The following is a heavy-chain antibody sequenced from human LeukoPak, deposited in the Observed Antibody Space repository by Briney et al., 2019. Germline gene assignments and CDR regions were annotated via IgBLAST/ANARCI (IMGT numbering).Heavy chain of an antibody. D-gene: IGHD2-2*01. J-gene: IGHJ5*02. CDR1: GCSISSGNYY. CDR2: IYYSGST. CDR3: ARVVVVPGATGWVDP. V-gene: IGHV4-31*03. Sequence: SETLSLTCTVSGCSISSGNYYWSWIRQHPGKGLEWIGYIYYSGSTYYNASLKSRVTISVDTSKNQFSLKLSSVTAADTAVYYCARVVVVPGATGWVDPWGQGTLVTVSS.